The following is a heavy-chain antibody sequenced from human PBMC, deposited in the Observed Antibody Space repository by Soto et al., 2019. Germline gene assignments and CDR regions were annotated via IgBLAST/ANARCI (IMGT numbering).Heavy chain of an antibody. CDR1: GFTFSSYA. D-gene: IGHD1-26*01. V-gene: IGHV3-23*01. J-gene: IGHJ4*02. CDR3: VKRGKWGLGGPQYFFDS. CDR2: ISGSGGST. Sequence: GGSLRLSCAASGFTFSSYAMSWVRQAPGKGLEWVSAISGSGGSTYYADSVKGRFTISRDNSKNTLYLQMSSLRAEDTAVYYCVKRGKWGLGGPQYFFDSWGLRTLVTVSS.